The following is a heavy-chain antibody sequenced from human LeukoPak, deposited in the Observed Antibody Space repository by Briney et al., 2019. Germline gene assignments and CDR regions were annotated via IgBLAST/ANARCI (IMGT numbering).Heavy chain of an antibody. D-gene: IGHD2-2*01. J-gene: IGHJ6*03. CDR3: ASYRSNYYYMDV. CDR2: INSDGSST. Sequence: GGSLRLSCAASGFTFSRYWMHWVRQVPGKGLVWVSRINSDGSSTSYADSVKGRFTISRDNAKNTLYLQMNSLRAEDTAVYYCASYRSNYYYMDVWGKGTTVTVSS. CDR1: GFTFSRYW. V-gene: IGHV3-74*01.